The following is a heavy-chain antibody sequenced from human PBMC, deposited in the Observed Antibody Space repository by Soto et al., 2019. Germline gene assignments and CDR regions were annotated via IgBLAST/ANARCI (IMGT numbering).Heavy chain of an antibody. CDR1: GGTFSSYA. Sequence: SVKVSCKASGGTFSSYAISWVRQAPGQGLEWMGGIIPIFGTANYAQKFQGRVTITADESTSTAYMELSSLRSEDTAVYYCAELKIGDQKKGPAHAFDIWGQGKMVTVSS. CDR2: IIPIFGTA. J-gene: IGHJ3*02. CDR3: AELKIGDQKKGPAHAFDI. D-gene: IGHD1-7*01. V-gene: IGHV1-69*13.